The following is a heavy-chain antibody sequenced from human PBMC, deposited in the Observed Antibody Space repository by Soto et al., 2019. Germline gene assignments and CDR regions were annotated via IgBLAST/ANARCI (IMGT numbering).Heavy chain of an antibody. CDR1: GYTFTSYG. J-gene: IGHJ6*02. CDR3: ARVPGSSSWYWRYYYYGMDV. D-gene: IGHD6-13*01. V-gene: IGHV1-18*04. CDR2: ISACNGNT. Sequence: QVPLVQSGAEVMKPGASVKVSCKASGYTFTSYGISWVRQAPGQGLEWMGWISACNGNTNYAQKLQGRVTMTTDTSPSTAYMELRSLRSDDTAVYYCARVPGSSSWYWRYYYYGMDVWGQGTTVTVSS.